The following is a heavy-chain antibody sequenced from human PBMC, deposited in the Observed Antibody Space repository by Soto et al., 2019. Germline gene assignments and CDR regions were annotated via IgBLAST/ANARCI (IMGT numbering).Heavy chain of an antibody. CDR2: IYHGGST. CDR1: GGSISSGGYS. CDR3: ARVPLMISGSWWFDP. D-gene: IGHD3-22*01. Sequence: PSETLSLTCAVSGGSISSGGYSWSWIRQPPGKGLEWIGYIYHGGSTYYNPSLKSRVTISVDRSKNQFSLKLSSVTAADTAVYYCARVPLMISGSWWFDPWGQGTLVTVSS. V-gene: IGHV4-30-2*01. J-gene: IGHJ5*02.